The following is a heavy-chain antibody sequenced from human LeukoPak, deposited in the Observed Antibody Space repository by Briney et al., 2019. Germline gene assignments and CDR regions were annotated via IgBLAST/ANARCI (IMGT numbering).Heavy chain of an antibody. V-gene: IGHV4-59*01. D-gene: IGHD4-17*01. J-gene: IGHJ4*02. Sequence: SETLSLTCTVSGDSISSYYWSWIRQPPGKGLEWMGYINYSGNTNYNPSLKSRVTISVDTSRNQFSLRLTSVTAADTAVYYCAREGRQDYVYFDCWGQGTLVTVSS. CDR1: GDSISSYY. CDR2: INYSGNT. CDR3: AREGRQDYVYFDC.